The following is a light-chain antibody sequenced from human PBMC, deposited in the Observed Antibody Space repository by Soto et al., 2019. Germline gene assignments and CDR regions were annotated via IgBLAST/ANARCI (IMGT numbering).Light chain of an antibody. CDR2: KAS. Sequence: DIQMTQSPSTLSASVGDRVTITCRASQSVNIWLAWYQQKPGKAPKLLIYKASSLESGVPSRFSGSGSGTEFTLTISSLQPDDFATYYCQQYNTYSRTFGQGTKVETK. CDR1: QSVNIW. J-gene: IGKJ1*01. V-gene: IGKV1-5*03. CDR3: QQYNTYSRT.